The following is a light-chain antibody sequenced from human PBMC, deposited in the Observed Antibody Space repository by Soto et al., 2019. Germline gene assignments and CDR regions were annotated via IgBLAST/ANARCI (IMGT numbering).Light chain of an antibody. CDR3: AAWDDSLNGLV. CDR2: NTN. J-gene: IGLJ2*01. CDR1: SSNIGSKP. Sequence: QSVLTQPPSASGTPGQRVTISCSGSSSNIGSKPVNWYQKLPGAAPKLLIHNTNQRPSGVPDRFSGSKSGTSASLAISGLQSDDEAHYYCAAWDDSLNGLVFGGGTKVTVL. V-gene: IGLV1-44*01.